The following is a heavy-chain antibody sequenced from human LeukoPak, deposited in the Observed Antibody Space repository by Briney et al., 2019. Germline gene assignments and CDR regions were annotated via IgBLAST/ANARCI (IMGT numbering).Heavy chain of an antibody. CDR1: GGSITPHY. J-gene: IGHJ4*02. V-gene: IGHV4-59*11. CDR2: IYDSGST. D-gene: IGHD3-22*01. CDR3: ARAGDSSGLLDY. Sequence: SETLSLTCTLSGGSITPHYWSWIRQPPGKGLERIGYIYDSGSTNYNPSLKSRVIISIDTSKNQFSLSLNSVTAADTAVYYCARAGDSSGLLDYWGQGTLVTVSS.